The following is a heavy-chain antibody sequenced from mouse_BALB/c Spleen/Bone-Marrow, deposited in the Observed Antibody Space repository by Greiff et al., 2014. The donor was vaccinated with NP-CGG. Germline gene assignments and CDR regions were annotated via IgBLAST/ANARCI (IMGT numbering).Heavy chain of an antibody. D-gene: IGHD1-2*01. J-gene: IGHJ4*01. CDR1: GYTFTEYT. CDR3: ARRYYGPYVMDN. Sequence: VQLQQSGPELVKPGASVETSCKTSGYTFTEYTMHWVKQSQGKSLEWIGGINPNNGGTSYNQKFKGKATLTVDKSSSTAYMELRSLTSEDSAVYYCARRYYGPYVMDNWGQGTSVTVSS. V-gene: IGHV1-18*01. CDR2: INPNNGGT.